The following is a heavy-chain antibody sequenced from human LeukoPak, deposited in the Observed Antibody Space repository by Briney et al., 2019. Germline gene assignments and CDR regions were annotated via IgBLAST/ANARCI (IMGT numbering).Heavy chain of an antibody. D-gene: IGHD6-13*01. CDR2: ISAYNGNT. CDR3: ARMGYSSSWYSKAGWFDP. J-gene: IGHJ5*02. CDR1: GYTFTSYG. V-gene: IGHV1-18*01. Sequence: ASVKVSCKASGYTFTSYGISWVRQAPGQGLEWMGWISAYNGNTNYAQKLQGRVTMTTDTSTSTAYMELRSLRSDDTAVYYCARMGYSSSWYSKAGWFDPWGQGTLATVSS.